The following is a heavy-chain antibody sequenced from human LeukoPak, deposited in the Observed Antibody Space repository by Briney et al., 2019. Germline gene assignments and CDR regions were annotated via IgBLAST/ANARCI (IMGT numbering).Heavy chain of an antibody. V-gene: IGHV1-69*05. D-gene: IGHD3-3*01. CDR1: GGTFSSYA. CDR3: ARVGYDSYYYYYMDV. CDR2: FIPIFGTA. Sequence: SVKVSCKASGGTFSSYAISWVRQAPGQGLEWMGGFIPIFGTANYAQKFQGRVTITTDESTSTAYMELSSLRSEDTAVYYCARVGYDSYYYYYMDVWGKGTTVTVSS. J-gene: IGHJ6*03.